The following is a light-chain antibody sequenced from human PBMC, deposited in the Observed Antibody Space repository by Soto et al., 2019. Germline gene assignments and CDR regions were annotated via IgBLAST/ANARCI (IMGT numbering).Light chain of an antibody. CDR2: SAS. CDR3: QQYYGSPIT. V-gene: IGKV4-1*01. CDR1: QRLLSSSNNKNY. J-gene: IGKJ3*01. Sequence: DIVMTQSPNSLAVSLGERATINCKSSQRLLSSSNNKNYLACFQQKPGQAPKLLISSASTRYSGVPDRFSGSGSGTDFTLTISSLQAEDVAVYYCQQYYGSPITFGPGTKLEIK.